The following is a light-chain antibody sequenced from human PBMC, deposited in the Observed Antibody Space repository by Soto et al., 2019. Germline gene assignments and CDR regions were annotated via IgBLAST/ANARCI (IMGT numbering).Light chain of an antibody. CDR2: DAS. CDR1: QSVGSF. CDR3: QQPYHRTT. V-gene: IGKV3-11*01. Sequence: VLTHKQTTLSLSPGERPTLSSRASQSVGSFLAWYQQKPGQAPRLLIYDASNRAPGIPPRFSGSGSGTDFTLTISSLEPEDFAVYYCQQPYHRTTFGQGTK. J-gene: IGKJ1*01.